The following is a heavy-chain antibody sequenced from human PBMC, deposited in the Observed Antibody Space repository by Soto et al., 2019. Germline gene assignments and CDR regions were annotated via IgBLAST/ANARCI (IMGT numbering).Heavy chain of an antibody. J-gene: IGHJ4*02. CDR1: GGSISSSSYY. CDR3: ERHKGIAAADSDY. V-gene: IGHV4-39*01. CDR2: IYYSGST. D-gene: IGHD6-13*01. Sequence: PSETLSLTCTVSGGSISSSSYYWGWIRQPPGKGLEWIGSIYYSGSTYYNPSLKSRVTISVDTSKNQFSLKLSSVTAADTAVYYCERHKGIAAADSDYWGQGTMGTVSA.